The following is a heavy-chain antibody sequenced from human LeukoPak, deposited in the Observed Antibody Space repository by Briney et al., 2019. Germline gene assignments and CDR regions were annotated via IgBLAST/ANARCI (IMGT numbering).Heavy chain of an antibody. CDR2: IYYSGST. CDR1: VGSISAYY. J-gene: IGHJ5*02. D-gene: IGHD6-25*01. CDR3: ARHGQRSPYNWFDP. Sequence: SESLSLTSTVSVGSISAYYWSWVRQPTGKGLGWIGYIYYSGSTHYNPTLKSRVTISVDTSKNQFSLTLSSVTAADTAVYYCARHGQRSPYNWFDPWGQGTLVAVSS. V-gene: IGHV4-59*08.